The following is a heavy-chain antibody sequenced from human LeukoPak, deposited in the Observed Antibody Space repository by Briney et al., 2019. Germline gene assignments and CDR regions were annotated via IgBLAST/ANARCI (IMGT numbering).Heavy chain of an antibody. CDR1: GGSISSYY. CDR3: ARHAPIYDSSGYMAFDI. D-gene: IGHD3-22*01. V-gene: IGHV4-59*08. J-gene: IGHJ3*02. Sequence: PSETLSLTCTVSGGSISSYYWSWIRQPPGKGLEWIGCIYYSGSTNYNPSLKSRVTISVDTSKNQFSLKLSSVTAADTAVYYRARHAPIYDSSGYMAFDIWGQGTMVTVSS. CDR2: IYYSGST.